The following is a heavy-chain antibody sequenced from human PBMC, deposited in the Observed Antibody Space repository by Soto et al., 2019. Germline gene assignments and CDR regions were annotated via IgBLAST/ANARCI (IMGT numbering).Heavy chain of an antibody. Sequence: ASVKVSCKVSGYTLTELSMHWVRQAPGKGLEWMGGFDPEDGETIYAQKFQGRVTMTEDTSTDTAYMELSSLRSEDTAVYYCATVSAGTDDFGVVIDAFDIWGQGTMVTVSS. CDR3: ATVSAGTDDFGVVIDAFDI. J-gene: IGHJ3*02. D-gene: IGHD3-3*01. CDR2: FDPEDGET. V-gene: IGHV1-24*01. CDR1: GYTLTELS.